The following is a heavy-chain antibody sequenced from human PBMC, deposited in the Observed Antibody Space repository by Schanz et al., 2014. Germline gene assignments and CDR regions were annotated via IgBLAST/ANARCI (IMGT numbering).Heavy chain of an antibody. D-gene: IGHD5-12*01. Sequence: QILLVQPGPEVKKPGASVTVSCKASGYDFHIYAYSWVRQAPGQGPEWIGWISGYTGDTKYAQKFQGRVTMTTDTSTSTSYMELTSLRFDDTAVYYCARDFSAYVGNYFDYWGQGTLVTVSS. V-gene: IGHV1-18*01. CDR2: ISGYTGDT. CDR3: ARDFSAYVGNYFDY. CDR1: GYDFHIYA. J-gene: IGHJ4*02.